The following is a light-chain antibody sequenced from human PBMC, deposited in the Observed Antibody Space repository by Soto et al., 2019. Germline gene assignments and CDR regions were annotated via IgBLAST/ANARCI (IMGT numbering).Light chain of an antibody. J-gene: IGKJ1*01. CDR3: QQYNTYRT. CDR2: KAS. CDR1: QSISSW. Sequence: DIQMTQSPSTLSASVGDRVTITCRASQSISSWLAWYQQKPGKAPKLLIYKASSLESGVPSRFSGSGSGTEFTLTISRLQPDDFATYYRQQYNTYRTFGQGTKVDI. V-gene: IGKV1-5*03.